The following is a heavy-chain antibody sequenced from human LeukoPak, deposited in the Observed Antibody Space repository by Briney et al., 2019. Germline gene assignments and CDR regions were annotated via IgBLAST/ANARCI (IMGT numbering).Heavy chain of an antibody. D-gene: IGHD5-12*01. Sequence: SETLSLTCAVYGGSFSDYYWFWIRQPPGKGLEWIGEINHSGSTNYNPSLKSRVTISVDTSKNQFSLKLTSVTAADTAVYYCARARGYKDYDVWGQGTLVTVPS. CDR2: INHSGST. V-gene: IGHV4-34*01. CDR3: ARARGYKDYDV. J-gene: IGHJ4*02. CDR1: GGSFSDYY.